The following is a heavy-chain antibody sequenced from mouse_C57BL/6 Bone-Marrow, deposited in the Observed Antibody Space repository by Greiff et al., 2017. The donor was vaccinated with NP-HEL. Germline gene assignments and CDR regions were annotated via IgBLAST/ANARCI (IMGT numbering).Heavy chain of an antibody. V-gene: IGHV5-6*01. CDR3: ARLGWAWFAY. CDR1: GFTFSSYG. Sequence: EVQGVESGGDLVKPGGSLKLSCAASGFTFSSYGMSWVRQTPDKRLEWVATISSGGSYTYYPDSVKGRFTISRDNAKNTLYLQMSSLKSEDTAMYYCARLGWAWFAYWGQGTLVTVSA. CDR2: ISSGGSYT. J-gene: IGHJ3*01. D-gene: IGHD1-2*01.